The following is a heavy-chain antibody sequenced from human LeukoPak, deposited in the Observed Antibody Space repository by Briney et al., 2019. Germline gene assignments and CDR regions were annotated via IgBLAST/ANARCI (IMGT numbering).Heavy chain of an antibody. Sequence: ASVKVSCKASGYTFTSYGISWVRQAPGQGLEWMGWINAGNGNTKYSQKFQGRVTITRDTSASTAYMELSSLRSEDTAVYYCARELNYYGSGSYYGEGAFDIWGQGTMVTVSS. CDR3: ARELNYYGSGSYYGEGAFDI. J-gene: IGHJ3*02. CDR1: GYTFTSYG. CDR2: INAGNGNT. D-gene: IGHD3-10*01. V-gene: IGHV1-3*01.